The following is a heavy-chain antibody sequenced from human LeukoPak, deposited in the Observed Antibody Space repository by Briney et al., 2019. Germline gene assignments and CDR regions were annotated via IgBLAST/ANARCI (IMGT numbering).Heavy chain of an antibody. D-gene: IGHD1-14*01. J-gene: IGHJ3*01. V-gene: IGHV4-34*01. Sequence: PSETLSLTCAVYGGSFSGYYWSWIRQPPGKGLEWIGEINHSGSTNYNPSLKSRVTISVDTSKNQFSLKLSSVTAADTAVYYCARESDHSVSQVDFDLWGQGTMVTVSS. CDR3: ARESDHSVSQVDFDL. CDR2: INHSGST. CDR1: GGSFSGYY.